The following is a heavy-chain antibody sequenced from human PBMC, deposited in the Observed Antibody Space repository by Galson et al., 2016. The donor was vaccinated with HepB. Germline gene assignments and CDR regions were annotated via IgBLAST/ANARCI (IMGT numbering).Heavy chain of an antibody. Sequence: SLRLSCAASGFTFSDYGIHWVRQAPGKGLEWVAVLSFDGINKYYADSVKGRFTISRDNSKNTVYLQMNSLRAEDTAVYYCAKDAYTWRWLLSFFPDYWGQGTLGTVSS. J-gene: IGHJ4*02. CDR2: LSFDGINK. CDR1: GFTFSDYG. D-gene: IGHD5-24*01. V-gene: IGHV3-30*18. CDR3: AKDAYTWRWLLSFFPDY.